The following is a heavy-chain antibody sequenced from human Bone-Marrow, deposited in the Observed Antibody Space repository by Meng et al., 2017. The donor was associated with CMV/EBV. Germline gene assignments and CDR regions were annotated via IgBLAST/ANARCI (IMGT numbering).Heavy chain of an antibody. V-gene: IGHV3-15*04. J-gene: IGHJ4*02. D-gene: IGHD1-26*01. CDR1: GFTFSSYA. Sequence: ESLKISCAASGFTFSSYAMSWVRQAPGKGLEWLGRIESKTGGGTTDYAAFGKGRFTISRDDSKNALYLQIDTLKTEDTAVYYCTTIGLGGSYSLDYWGQGTLVTVSS. CDR2: IESKTGGGTT. CDR3: TTIGLGGSYSLDY.